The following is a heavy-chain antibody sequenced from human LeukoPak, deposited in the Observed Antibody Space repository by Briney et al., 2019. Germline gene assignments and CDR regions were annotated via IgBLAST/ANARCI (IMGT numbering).Heavy chain of an antibody. CDR2: IKQDGSEK. CDR3: ARGKYFTF. J-gene: IGHJ3*01. Sequence: QPGGSLRLSCAASGFTLSSYWMSWVRQAPGKGLEWVANIKQDGSEKYYVDSVKGRFTISRDNAKNSLYLQMNSLRAEDTAVYYCARGKYFTFWGQGTMGTVSS. V-gene: IGHV3-7*01. D-gene: IGHD2/OR15-2a*01. CDR1: GFTLSSYW.